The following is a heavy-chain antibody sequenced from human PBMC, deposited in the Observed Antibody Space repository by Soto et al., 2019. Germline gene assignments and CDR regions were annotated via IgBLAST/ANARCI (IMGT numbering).Heavy chain of an antibody. Sequence: GSLRLSCAASGFTFSSYEMNWVRQAPWKGLEWVSYISSSGSTIYYAGSVKGRFTISRDNAKNSPYLQMNSLRAEDTAVYYCARDQAPSSIAARPEVDAFDIWGQGKLVTVS. D-gene: IGHD6-6*01. V-gene: IGHV3-48*03. CDR2: ISSSGSTI. CDR3: ARDQAPSSIAARPEVDAFDI. J-gene: IGHJ3*02. CDR1: GFTFSSYE.